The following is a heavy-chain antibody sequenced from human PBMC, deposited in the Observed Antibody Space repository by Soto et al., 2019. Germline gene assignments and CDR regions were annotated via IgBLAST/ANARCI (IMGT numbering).Heavy chain of an antibody. D-gene: IGHD3-3*01. J-gene: IGHJ6*02. CDR2: INHSGST. Sequence: PETPSLTCAVYGGSFSGYYWSWIRQPPGRGLEWIGEINHSGSTNYYPSLKSRVTISVDTSKNQFSLKLSSVTAADTAVYYCARLNPTTYYDFWSGYRSPLYYGMDVWGQGTTVTVSS. CDR3: ARLNPTTYYDFWSGYRSPLYYGMDV. CDR1: GGSFSGYY. V-gene: IGHV4-34*01.